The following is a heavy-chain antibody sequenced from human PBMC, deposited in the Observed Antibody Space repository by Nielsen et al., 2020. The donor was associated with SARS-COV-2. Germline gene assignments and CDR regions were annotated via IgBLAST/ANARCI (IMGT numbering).Heavy chain of an antibody. CDR3: TRVNEDQKYSFGLYFFDI. J-gene: IGHJ4*02. CDR2: IIPIFGTA. Sequence: WVRQAPGQGLEWMGGIIPIFGTANYAQKFQGRVTITADDSTSTAFMELSSLRSEDTAVYYCTRVNEDQKYSFGLYFFDIWGQGTVVTVSS. D-gene: IGHD5-18*01. V-gene: IGHV1-69*01.